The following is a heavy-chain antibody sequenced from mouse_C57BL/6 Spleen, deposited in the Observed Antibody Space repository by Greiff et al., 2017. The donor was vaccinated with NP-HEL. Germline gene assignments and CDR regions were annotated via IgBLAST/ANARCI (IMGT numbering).Heavy chain of an antibody. D-gene: IGHD1-1*01. CDR2: ISSGSSTI. Sequence: EVKLMESGGGLVKPGGSLKLSCAASGFTFSDYGMHWVRQAPEKGLEWVAYISSGSSTIYYADTVKGRFTISRDNAKNTLFLLMTSLRSEDTAMYYCARHYGSGNWFAYWGQGTLVTVSA. V-gene: IGHV5-17*01. J-gene: IGHJ3*01. CDR1: GFTFSDYG. CDR3: ARHYGSGNWFAY.